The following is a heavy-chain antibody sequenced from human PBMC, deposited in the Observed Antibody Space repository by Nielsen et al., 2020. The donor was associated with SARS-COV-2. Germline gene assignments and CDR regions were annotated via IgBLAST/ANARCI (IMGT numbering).Heavy chain of an antibody. CDR2: IKQDGSEK. CDR1: GFTFSSNW. J-gene: IGHJ6*02. D-gene: IGHD3-16*01. V-gene: IGHV3-7*03. Sequence: GGSLRLSCAASGFTFSSNWMSWVRQAPGKGLEWVANIKQDGSEKYYVDSVKGRFTISRDNAKNSLYLQMNSLRAEDTAVYYCARDRDYVRPDYYYYYGMDVWGQGTTVTVSS. CDR3: ARDRDYVRPDYYYYYGMDV.